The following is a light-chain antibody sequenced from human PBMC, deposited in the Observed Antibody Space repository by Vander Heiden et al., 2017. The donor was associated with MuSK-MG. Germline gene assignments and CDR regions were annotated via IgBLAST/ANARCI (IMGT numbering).Light chain of an antibody. Sequence: EIVMTQSPGTLSVSPGERATLSCRASQSVSSNLAWYQQKPGQAPRLLIYGASTRATGISARFSGSGYGTEFTLTISSRQSQDFAVYYCQQYNNWPPFTFGHGTKVDMK. V-gene: IGKV3-15*01. CDR3: QQYNNWPPFT. CDR2: GAS. CDR1: QSVSSN. J-gene: IGKJ3*01.